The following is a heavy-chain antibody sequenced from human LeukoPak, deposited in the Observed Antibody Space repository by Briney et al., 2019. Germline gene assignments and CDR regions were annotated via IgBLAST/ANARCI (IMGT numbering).Heavy chain of an antibody. CDR2: IYYSGGT. CDR1: GGSISSNNYY. V-gene: IGHV4-39*07. CDR3: ARDQYSGSLDY. Sequence: SETLSLTCTVSGGSISSNNYYWGWIRQPPGKGLEWIGTIYYSGGTYYNPSLKSRVTISVDTSKNQFSLKLSSVTAADTAVYYCARDQYSGSLDYWGQGTLVTVSS. D-gene: IGHD1-26*01. J-gene: IGHJ4*02.